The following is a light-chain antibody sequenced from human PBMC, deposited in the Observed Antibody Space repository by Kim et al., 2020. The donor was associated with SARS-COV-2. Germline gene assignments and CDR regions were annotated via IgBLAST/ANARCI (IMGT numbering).Light chain of an antibody. CDR3: ATWDDSLNAVV. V-gene: IGLV1-44*01. J-gene: IGLJ2*01. CDR1: SSNIGNTT. CDR2: SNN. Sequence: GQRVTIFCYGTSSNIGNTTVSWYQKLPGAAPTPLIYSNNPRPSGFPDRFSGSKSGTSASLAISGLQSEDVADYYCATWDDSLNAVVFGGGTQLTVL.